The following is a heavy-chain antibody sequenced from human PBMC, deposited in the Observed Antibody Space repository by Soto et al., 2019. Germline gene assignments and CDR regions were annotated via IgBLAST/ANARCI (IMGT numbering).Heavy chain of an antibody. CDR3: ARDRLMATAGTARHYFGLDV. V-gene: IGHV4-31*03. Sequence: TLSLTCTVSGGSIRSGGYYWSWVRQNPRRGLEWIGNIYYSGNTYYNPSLKSRLTISVDTSKNQFSLNLSSVTAADTAVYYCARDRLMATAGTARHYFGLDVWGQGTTVTVS. J-gene: IGHJ6*02. D-gene: IGHD5-18*01. CDR1: GGSIRSGGYY. CDR2: IYYSGNT.